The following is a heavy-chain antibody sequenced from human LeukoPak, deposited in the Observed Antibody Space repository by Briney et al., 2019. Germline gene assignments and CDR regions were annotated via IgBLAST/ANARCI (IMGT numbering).Heavy chain of an antibody. Sequence: SETLSLTCTVSGGSLISHYWSWIRQTPGKGLEWIGYIYDFGSTDYNPSLTSRITMSVDTSKNQFSLELNSVTAADTAIYYCAGAVGALLTWAFWGQGTLVTVSS. CDR1: GGSLISHY. CDR3: AGAVGALLTWAF. V-gene: IGHV4-59*11. D-gene: IGHD1-26*01. J-gene: IGHJ4*02. CDR2: IYDFGST.